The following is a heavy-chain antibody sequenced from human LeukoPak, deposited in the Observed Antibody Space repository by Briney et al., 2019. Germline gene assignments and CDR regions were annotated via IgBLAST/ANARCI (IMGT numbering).Heavy chain of an antibody. J-gene: IGHJ4*02. CDR1: GFTFSDYW. Sequence: PGGSLRLSCVASGFTFSDYWMAWVRQAPGKGLEWVATMRQDAKSEYYVDSVKGRFTVSRDNAYNSFYMHMNSLRAEDTAVYYCARDRGLQYFDYWGQGTLVTVSS. D-gene: IGHD5-24*01. V-gene: IGHV3-7*01. CDR2: MRQDAKSE. CDR3: ARDRGLQYFDY.